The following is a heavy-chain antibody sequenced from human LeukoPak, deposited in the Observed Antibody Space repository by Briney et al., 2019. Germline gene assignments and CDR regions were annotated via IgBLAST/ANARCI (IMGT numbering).Heavy chain of an antibody. CDR1: GFTFSSYA. CDR2: ISYDGSNK. J-gene: IGHJ3*02. V-gene: IGHV3-30*04. Sequence: PGRSLRLSCAASGFTFSSYAMHWVRQAPGKGLEWVAVISYDGSNKYYADSVKGRFTISRDNSKNTLYLQMNSLRAEDTAVYYCAKDTAMAISDAFDIWGQGTMVTVSS. D-gene: IGHD5-18*01. CDR3: AKDTAMAISDAFDI.